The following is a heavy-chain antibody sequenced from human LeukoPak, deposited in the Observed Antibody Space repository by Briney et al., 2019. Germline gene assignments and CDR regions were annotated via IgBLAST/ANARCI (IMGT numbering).Heavy chain of an antibody. CDR1: GFTFSSYS. J-gene: IGHJ6*02. CDR3: ARYFGDPQGMDV. Sequence: PGGSLRLSCAASGFTFSSYSMNWVRQAPGKGLEWVSSISSSSSYIYYADSVKGRFTISRDNVKNSLYLQMNSLRDEDTAVYYCARYFGDPQGMDVWGQGTTVTVSS. D-gene: IGHD3-10*01. V-gene: IGHV3-21*06. CDR2: ISSSSSYI.